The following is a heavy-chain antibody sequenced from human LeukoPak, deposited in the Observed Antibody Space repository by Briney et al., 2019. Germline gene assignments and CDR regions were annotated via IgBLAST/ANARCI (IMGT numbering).Heavy chain of an antibody. D-gene: IGHD3-16*01. CDR2: INPNRCGT. V-gene: IGHV1-2*06. Sequence: ASVKVSCKFSGYTFTVYYMHWVRQAPGQGLEGMGRINPNRCGTNYAQNFQGRDTMPRHTPISTDYMELSRLRSDDTAVYYCAREKEGFGYGGQGTLVTVPS. J-gene: IGHJ4*02. CDR3: AREKEGFGY. CDR1: GYTFTVYY.